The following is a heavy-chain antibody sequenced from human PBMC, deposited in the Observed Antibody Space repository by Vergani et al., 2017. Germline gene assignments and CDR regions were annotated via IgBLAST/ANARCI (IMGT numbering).Heavy chain of an antibody. D-gene: IGHD2-8*01. CDR3: ARGRLSVPQWSPYYCYGMDV. CDR1: GGSISSYY. V-gene: IGHV4-59*01. J-gene: IGHJ6*02. Sequence: QVQLQESGPGLVKPSETLSLTCTVSGGSISSYYWSWIRQPPGKGLEWIGYIYYSGSTNYNPSLKSRVTISVDTSKNQFSLKLSSVTAADTAVYYCARGRLSVPQWSPYYCYGMDVWGQGTTVTVSS. CDR2: IYYSGST.